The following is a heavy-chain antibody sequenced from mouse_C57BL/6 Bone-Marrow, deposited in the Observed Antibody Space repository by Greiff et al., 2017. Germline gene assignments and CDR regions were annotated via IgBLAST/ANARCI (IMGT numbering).Heavy chain of an antibody. CDR3: AREGDYGNYVDAMDY. CDR2: ISYDGSN. J-gene: IGHJ4*01. V-gene: IGHV3-6*01. D-gene: IGHD2-1*01. Sequence: EVKVEESGPGLVKPSQSLSLTCSVTGYSITSGYYWNWIRQFPGNKLEWMGYISYDGSNNYNPSLKNRISITRDTSKNQFFLKLNSVTTEDTATYYCAREGDYGNYVDAMDYWGQGTSVTVSS. CDR1: GYSITSGYY.